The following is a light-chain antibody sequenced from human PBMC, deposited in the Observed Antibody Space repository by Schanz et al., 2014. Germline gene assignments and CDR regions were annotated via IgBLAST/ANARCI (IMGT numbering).Light chain of an antibody. CDR1: QSVSSSY. Sequence: EIVLTQSPATLSLSPGERATLSCRASQSVSSSYLAWYQQKPGQAPRLLIYGASSRATGIPDRFSGSGSGTDFTLTISRLEPEDFAVYYCQQHPPITFGQGTRLDIK. J-gene: IGKJ5*01. CDR3: QQHPPIT. CDR2: GAS. V-gene: IGKV3-20*01.